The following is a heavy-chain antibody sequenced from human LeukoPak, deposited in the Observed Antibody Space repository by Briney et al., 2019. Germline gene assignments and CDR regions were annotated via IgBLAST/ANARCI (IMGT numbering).Heavy chain of an antibody. CDR3: ARVSSSSSEPHDY. V-gene: IGHV4-61*02. J-gene: IGHJ4*02. Sequence: SETLSLTCTVSGGSISSGSYYWSWIRQPAGKGLEWIGRIYTSGSTNYNPSLKSRVTTSVDTSKNQFSLKLSSVTAADTAVYYCARVSSSSSEPHDYWGQGTLVTVSS. CDR1: GGSISSGSYY. CDR2: IYTSGST. D-gene: IGHD6-6*01.